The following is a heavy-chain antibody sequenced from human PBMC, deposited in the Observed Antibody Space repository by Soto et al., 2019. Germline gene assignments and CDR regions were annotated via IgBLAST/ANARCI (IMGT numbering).Heavy chain of an antibody. CDR1: GFTVGSNY. Sequence: GGSLRLSCAASGFTVGSNYMTWVRQAPGKGLQWVSSITGSGGNTYYRDSVKGRFTISRDNSKNTVDLQLNGLRVEDTALYYCAKVHLGSSWFSDPIFWGQGARVTVSS. CDR2: ITGSGGNT. D-gene: IGHD6-13*01. J-gene: IGHJ4*02. V-gene: IGHV3-23*01. CDR3: AKVHLGSSWFSDPIF.